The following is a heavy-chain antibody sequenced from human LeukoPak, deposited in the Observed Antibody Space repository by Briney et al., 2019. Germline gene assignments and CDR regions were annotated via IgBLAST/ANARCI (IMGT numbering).Heavy chain of an antibody. D-gene: IGHD5-12*01. V-gene: IGHV1-69*04. CDR2: IIPILGIA. Sequence: GASVKVSCKASGYTFTSYGISWVRQAPGQGLEWMGRIIPILGIANYAQKFQGRVTITADKSTSTAYMELSSLRSEDTAVYYCAKTKGYPYYFDYWGQGTLVTVSS. J-gene: IGHJ4*02. CDR3: AKTKGYPYYFDY. CDR1: GYTFTSYG.